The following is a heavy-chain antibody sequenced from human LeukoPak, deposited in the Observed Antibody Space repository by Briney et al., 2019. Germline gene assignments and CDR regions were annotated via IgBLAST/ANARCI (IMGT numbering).Heavy chain of an antibody. D-gene: IGHD2-8*01. CDR3: ASGMRGYVY. Sequence: PSETLSLTCTVSGGSISSYYWSWMRQPPGKGLEWIGYINYGGSTNYNPSLKSRVTISVDTSKNQFSLKMNSVTAADTAVYYCASGMRGYVYWGQGSLVTVSS. CDR2: INYGGST. CDR1: GGSISSYY. V-gene: IGHV4-59*01. J-gene: IGHJ4*02.